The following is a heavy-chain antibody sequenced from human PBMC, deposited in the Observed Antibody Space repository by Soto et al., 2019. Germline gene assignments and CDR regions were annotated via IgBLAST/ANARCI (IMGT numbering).Heavy chain of an antibody. Sequence: PGGSLRLSCAASGFTFSTYLMSWVRQAPGMGLEWVASIKENGSEKYYVDSVKGRFTISRDNAKSSLYLQMNSLRAEDTAMYYCARKGYMDVWGKGTTVTVSS. J-gene: IGHJ6*03. CDR3: ARKGYMDV. CDR2: IKENGSEK. V-gene: IGHV3-7*01. CDR1: GFTFSTYL.